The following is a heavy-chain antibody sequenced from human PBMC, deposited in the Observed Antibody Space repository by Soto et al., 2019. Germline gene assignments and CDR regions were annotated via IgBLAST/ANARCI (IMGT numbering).Heavy chain of an antibody. D-gene: IGHD6-6*01. CDR3: ARGLSSSTFDY. V-gene: IGHV5-51*01. CDR2: IYPGDSDT. CDR1: GYSFTSYW. Sequence: PGDSLKISCKAPGYSFTSYWMCWLRQMPGKGLEWMGIIYPGDSDTRYSPSFQGQVTISADKSISTAYLQWSSLKASDTAMYYCARGLSSSTFDYWGQGTLVTVSS. J-gene: IGHJ4*02.